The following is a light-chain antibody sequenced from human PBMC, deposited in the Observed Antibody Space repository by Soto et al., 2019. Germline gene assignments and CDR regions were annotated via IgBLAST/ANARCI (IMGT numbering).Light chain of an antibody. CDR3: QQYGSSGT. CDR1: QSVSNNY. CDR2: GAS. J-gene: IGKJ1*01. V-gene: IGKV3-20*01. Sequence: ELVLTQSPGTLSLSPGARATLSCRASQSVSNNYLAWYQQKPGQAPRLLIYGASNRATGIPDRFSVSGSGTEFTLTISRLEPEDSAVDDCQQYGSSGTFGQGTKVDIK.